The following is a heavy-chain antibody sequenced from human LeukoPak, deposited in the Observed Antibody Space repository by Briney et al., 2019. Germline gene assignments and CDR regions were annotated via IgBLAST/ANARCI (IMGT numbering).Heavy chain of an antibody. CDR3: ARGYYGSGSYSDY. V-gene: IGHV3-21*01. J-gene: IGHJ4*02. Sequence: GGSLRLSCAASGFTFSSYSMNWVRQAPGKGLEWVSSISSSSSYIYYADSVKGRFTISRDNAKNSLYLQMNSLRAEDTAVYNCARGYYGSGSYSDYWGQGTLVTVSS. CDR2: ISSSSSYI. CDR1: GFTFSSYS. D-gene: IGHD3-10*01.